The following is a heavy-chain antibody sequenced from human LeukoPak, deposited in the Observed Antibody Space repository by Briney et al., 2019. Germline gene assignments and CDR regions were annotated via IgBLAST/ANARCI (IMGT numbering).Heavy chain of an antibody. J-gene: IGHJ6*02. D-gene: IGHD4-17*01. CDR3: ARDGRGLYGDYPKSYYYYYGVDV. CDR1: GGSISSYY. CDR2: IYYSGST. Sequence: SETLSLTCTVSGGSISSYYWSWIRQPPGKGLEWIGYIYYSGSTNYNPSLKSRVTISVDTSKNQFSLKLSSVTAADAAVYYCARDGRGLYGDYPKSYYYYYGVDVWGQGTTVSVSS. V-gene: IGHV4-59*01.